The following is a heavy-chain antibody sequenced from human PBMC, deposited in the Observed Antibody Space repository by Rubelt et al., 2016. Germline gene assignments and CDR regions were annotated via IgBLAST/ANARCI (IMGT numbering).Heavy chain of an antibody. Sequence: EVQLLESGGGLVQPGGSLRLSCAASGFTFSSYAMSWVRQAPGKGLEWVSAISGSGGSTYYADSVKGRFTISRDNSKNTLYLQMNSLRAEDTAVYYCAKDLRPRVGATTAGWFDPWGQGTLVTVSS. CDR3: AKDLRPRVGATTAGWFDP. D-gene: IGHD1-26*01. CDR2: ISGSGGST. CDR1: GFTFSSYA. V-gene: IGHV3-23*01. J-gene: IGHJ5*02.